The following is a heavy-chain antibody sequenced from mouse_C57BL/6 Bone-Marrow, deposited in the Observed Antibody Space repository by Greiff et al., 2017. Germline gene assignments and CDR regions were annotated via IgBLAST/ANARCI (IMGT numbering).Heavy chain of an antibody. CDR3: TRPYDGYYWNYFDY. Sequence: QVQLKESGAELVRPGASVTLSCKASGYSFTDYEMHWVKQTPVHGLEWIGAIDPETGGTAYNQQFKGKAILTADKSSSTAYMELRSLTSEDSAVYYCTRPYDGYYWNYFDYWGQGTTLTVSS. CDR2: IDPETGGT. D-gene: IGHD2-3*01. J-gene: IGHJ2*01. V-gene: IGHV1-15*01. CDR1: GYSFTDYE.